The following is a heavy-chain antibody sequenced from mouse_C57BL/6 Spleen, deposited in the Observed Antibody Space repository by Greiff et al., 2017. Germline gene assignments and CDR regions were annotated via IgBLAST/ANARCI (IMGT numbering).Heavy chain of an antibody. CDR2: IRLKSDNYAT. Sequence: EVMLVESGGGLVQPGGSMKLSCVASGFTFSNYWMNWVRQSPEKGLEWVAQIRLKSDNYATHYAESVKGRFTISRDDSKSSIYLQMNNLRAGYTGIYYCTGPNSAFDYGGQGTTHTVSS. CDR3: TGPNSAFDY. CDR1: GFTFSNYW. V-gene: IGHV6-3*01. D-gene: IGHD1-2*01. J-gene: IGHJ2*01.